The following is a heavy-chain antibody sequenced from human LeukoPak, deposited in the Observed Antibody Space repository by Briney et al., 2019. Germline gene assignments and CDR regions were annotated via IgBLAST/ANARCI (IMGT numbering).Heavy chain of an antibody. CDR1: GGSISSSSYY. CDR3: ASYSGYDLMYYFDY. CDR2: IYYSGST. D-gene: IGHD5-12*01. Sequence: PSETLSLTCTVSGGSISSSSYYWGWIRQPPGKGPEWIGSIYYSGSTYYNPSLKSRVTISVDTSKNQFSLKLSSVTAADTAVYYCASYSGYDLMYYFDYWGQGTLVTVSS. J-gene: IGHJ4*02. V-gene: IGHV4-39*01.